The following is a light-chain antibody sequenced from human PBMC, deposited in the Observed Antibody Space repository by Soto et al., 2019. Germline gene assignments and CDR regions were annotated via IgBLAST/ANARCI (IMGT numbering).Light chain of an antibody. Sequence: QSVLTQPASVSGSPGQSITISCTGTSSDVGGYNYVSWYQQHPGKAPKLMIYEVSNRPSGVSNRFSGSKSGNTASLTISGLQAEDEADYYCSSYTCRSSRVVFGGGTKLTVL. CDR2: EVS. CDR1: SSDVGGYNY. CDR3: SSYTCRSSRVV. V-gene: IGLV2-14*01. J-gene: IGLJ2*01.